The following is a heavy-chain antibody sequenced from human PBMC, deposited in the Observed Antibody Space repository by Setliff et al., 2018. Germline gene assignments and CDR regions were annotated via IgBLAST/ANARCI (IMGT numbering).Heavy chain of an antibody. Sequence: SETLSLTCTVSGGSISSSSYYWGWIRQPPGKGLEWIGSIYYSGSTYYNPSLKSRVTISVDTSKNQLSLKLNSVTAADTAVYYCARQIDYGDFQYFDYWAQGTLVTVSS. D-gene: IGHD4-17*01. CDR3: ARQIDYGDFQYFDY. CDR1: GGSISSSSYY. V-gene: IGHV4-39*01. CDR2: IYYSGST. J-gene: IGHJ4*02.